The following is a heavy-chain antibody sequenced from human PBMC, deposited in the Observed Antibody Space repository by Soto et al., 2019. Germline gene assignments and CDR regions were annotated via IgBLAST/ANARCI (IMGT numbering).Heavy chain of an antibody. D-gene: IGHD6-6*01. CDR1: GFTFSSYG. CDR2: IWYDGSNK. Sequence: QVQLVESGGGVVQPGRSLRLSCAASGFTFSSYGMHWVRQAPGKGLEWVAVIWYDGSNKYYADSVKGRFTISRDNSKNTLYLQMNSLRAEDTAVYYCARGKGQLGYNWFDPWGQGTLVTVSS. J-gene: IGHJ5*02. V-gene: IGHV3-33*01. CDR3: ARGKGQLGYNWFDP.